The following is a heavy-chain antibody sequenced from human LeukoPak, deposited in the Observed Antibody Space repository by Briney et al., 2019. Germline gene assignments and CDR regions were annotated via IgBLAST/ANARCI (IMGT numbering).Heavy chain of an antibody. CDR1: GFTFSDYY. CDR3: VRDSAHVVVVPAVIPPGLDNWFDP. V-gene: IGHV3-11*05. D-gene: IGHD2-2*01. Sequence: GGSLRLSCAVSGFTFSDYYMSWIRQAPGKGLEWVSYISGSGSSTKYADSVKDRFTISRDDAKNSLYLQMNGLRAEDTAIYYCVRDSAHVVVVPAVIPPGLDNWFDPWGQGTLVTVSS. CDR2: ISGSGSST. J-gene: IGHJ5*02.